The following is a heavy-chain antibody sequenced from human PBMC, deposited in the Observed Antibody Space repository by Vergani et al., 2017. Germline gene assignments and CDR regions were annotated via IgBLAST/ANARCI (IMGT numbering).Heavy chain of an antibody. V-gene: IGHV4-39*01. CDR1: GGSISSSSYY. D-gene: IGHD3-10*01. CDR3: ARLLMVRGVIITSYYYYGMDV. CDR2: IYYSGST. J-gene: IGHJ6*02. Sequence: QLQLQESGPGLVKPSETLSLTCTVSGGSISSSSYYWGWIRQPPGKGLEWIGSIYYSGSTYYNPSLKSRVTISVDTSKNQFSLKLSSVTAADTAVYYCARLLMVRGVIITSYYYYGMDVWGQGTTVTVSS.